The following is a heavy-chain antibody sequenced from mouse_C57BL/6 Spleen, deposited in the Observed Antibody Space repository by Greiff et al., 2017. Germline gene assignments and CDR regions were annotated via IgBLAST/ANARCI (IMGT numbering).Heavy chain of an antibody. CDR1: GFTFSDYG. V-gene: IGHV5-17*01. CDR2: ISSGSSTI. CDR3: ARGARDYAMDY. Sequence: EVQLVESGGGLVKPGGSLKLSCAASGFTFSDYGMHWVRQAPEKGLEWVAYISSGSSTIYYADTVKGRFTISRDNAKNTLFLQMTSLRSEDTDMYYCARGARDYAMDYWGQGTSVTVSS. J-gene: IGHJ4*01.